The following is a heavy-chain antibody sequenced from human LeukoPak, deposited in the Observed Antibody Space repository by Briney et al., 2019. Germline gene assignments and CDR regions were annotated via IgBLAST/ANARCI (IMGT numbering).Heavy chain of an antibody. CDR3: AKEYCSNSVCHSLDY. J-gene: IGHJ4*02. CDR1: GFTFSSYA. Sequence: GGSLRLSCAASGFTFSSYAMSWVRQAPGKGLEWVSGVSSSGGSTYYTDSVKGRFTISRDNSKNTLYLQMNSLRAEDTAVYYCAKEYCSNSVCHSLDYWGQGTPVTVSS. D-gene: IGHD2-8*01. CDR2: VSSSGGST. V-gene: IGHV3-23*01.